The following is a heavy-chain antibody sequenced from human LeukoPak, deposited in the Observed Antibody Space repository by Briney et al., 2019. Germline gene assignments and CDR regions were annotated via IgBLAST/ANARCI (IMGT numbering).Heavy chain of an antibody. CDR3: ARDEDYGDYEYLDL. J-gene: IGHJ2*01. V-gene: IGHV3-21*01. D-gene: IGHD4-17*01. CDR2: ISSSSYYI. Sequence: PGGSLRLSCAASGFTFSSYGMNWVRQAPGKGLEWVSYISSSSYYIYYAASVKGRFTISRDNAKNSLYLQMNSLRAEDTAVYYCARDEDYGDYEYLDLWGRGTLVTVSS. CDR1: GFTFSSYG.